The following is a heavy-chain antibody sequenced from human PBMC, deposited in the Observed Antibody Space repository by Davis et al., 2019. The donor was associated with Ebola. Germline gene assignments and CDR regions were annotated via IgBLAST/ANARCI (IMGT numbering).Heavy chain of an antibody. CDR1: GFTFSSYE. CDR2: ISSSGSTI. V-gene: IGHV3-48*03. D-gene: IGHD3-10*01. J-gene: IGHJ6*02. CDR3: ARDLRTGQMVSYYYGMDV. Sequence: SLNISCAAFGFTFSSYEMNLLRQAPGKGLEWVSYISSSGSTIYFADSVKGRFTISRDNAKNSLYLQMNSLRAEDTAVYYCARDLRTGQMVSYYYGMDVWGQGTTVTVSS.